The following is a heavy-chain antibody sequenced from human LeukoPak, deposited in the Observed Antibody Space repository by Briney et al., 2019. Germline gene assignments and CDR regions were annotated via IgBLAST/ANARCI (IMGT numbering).Heavy chain of an antibody. Sequence: PGGSLRLSCAASGFTLSSYVMSWVRQAPGKGLEWVSSTSGSGGSTYYADSVKGRFTISRDNSKNTLYLRMNSLRAEDTAVYYCAKDGINTAMERWGQGTLVTVSS. CDR3: AKDGINTAMER. J-gene: IGHJ4*02. CDR1: GFTLSSYV. CDR2: TSGSGGST. V-gene: IGHV3-23*01. D-gene: IGHD5-18*01.